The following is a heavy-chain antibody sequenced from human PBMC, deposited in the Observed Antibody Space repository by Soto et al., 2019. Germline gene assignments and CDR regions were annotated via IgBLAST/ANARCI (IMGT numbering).Heavy chain of an antibody. V-gene: IGHV3-23*01. J-gene: IGHJ3*02. CDR3: AKVQSSRGKVVAGTGGAFDI. D-gene: IGHD2-15*01. CDR2: ISGSGGST. Sequence: SLRLSCASSVFTFNSYAMSWVRQAPGKGLEWVSAISGSGGSTYYADSVKGRFTISRDNSKNTLYLQMNSLRAEDTAVYYCAKVQSSRGKVVAGTGGAFDIWGQGTMGTV. CDR1: VFTFNSYA.